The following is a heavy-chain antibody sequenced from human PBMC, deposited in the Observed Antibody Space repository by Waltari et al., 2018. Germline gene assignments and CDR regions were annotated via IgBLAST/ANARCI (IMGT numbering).Heavy chain of an antibody. V-gene: IGHV3-48*01. D-gene: IGHD4-17*01. J-gene: IGHJ6*02. CDR1: GFTFSSYS. CDR2: ISSSSSTI. Sequence: EVQLVESGGGLVQPGGSLRLSCAASGFTFSSYSMNWVRQAPGKGLEWVSYISSSSSTIYYADSVKGRFTISRDNAKNSLYLQMNSLRAEDTAVYYCAVGDGDYGGGYYYYGMDVWGQGTTVTVSS. CDR3: AVGDGDYGGGYYYYGMDV.